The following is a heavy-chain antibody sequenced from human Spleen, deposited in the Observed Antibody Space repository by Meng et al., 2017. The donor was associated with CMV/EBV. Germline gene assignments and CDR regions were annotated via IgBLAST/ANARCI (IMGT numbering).Heavy chain of an antibody. CDR2: ISGSGSGDSI. V-gene: IGHV3-23*01. CDR1: GFTFSSYA. Sequence: GESLKISCAASGFTFSSYAMSWVRQAPGKGLEWVSAISGSGSGDSIYYADSVKGRFTISRDNSKNTLYLQVNSLRAEDTAVYYCAIAYYYDRSGYYPGDYWGQGTLVTVSS. D-gene: IGHD3-22*01. J-gene: IGHJ4*02. CDR3: AIAYYYDRSGYYPGDY.